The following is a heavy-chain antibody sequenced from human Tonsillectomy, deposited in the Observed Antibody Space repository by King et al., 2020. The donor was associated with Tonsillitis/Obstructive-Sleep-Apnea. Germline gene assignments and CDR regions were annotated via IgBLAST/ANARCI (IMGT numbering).Heavy chain of an antibody. D-gene: IGHD5-18*01. CDR3: AREGYSYGLLGAFDI. CDR1: GGSISSYY. CDR2: IYYSGST. J-gene: IGHJ3*02. Sequence: VQLQESGPGLVKPSETLSLTCTVSGGSISSYYWSWIRQPPGKGLEWIGIIYYSGSTSYNPSLKSRVTISVDTSKNQFSLRLTSVTAADTAVYYCAREGYSYGLLGAFDIWGQGTMVTVSS. V-gene: IGHV4-59*01.